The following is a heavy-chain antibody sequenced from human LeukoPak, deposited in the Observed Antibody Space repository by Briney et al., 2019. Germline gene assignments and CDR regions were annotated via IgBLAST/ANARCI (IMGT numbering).Heavy chain of an antibody. CDR2: INSDGSSI. CDR3: ACSCYSFNAFDI. J-gene: IGHJ3*02. Sequence: GGSLRLSCAASGFTFSSCWMHWVRQAPGKGLVWVSRINSDGSSISYADSVKGRFTISRDNAKNTLYLQVNSLSAEDTAVYYCACSCYSFNAFDIWGQGTMVTVSS. D-gene: IGHD2-15*01. CDR1: GFTFSSCW. V-gene: IGHV3-74*01.